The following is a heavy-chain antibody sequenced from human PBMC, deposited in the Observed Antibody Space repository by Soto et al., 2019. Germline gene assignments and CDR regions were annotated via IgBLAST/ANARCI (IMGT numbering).Heavy chain of an antibody. CDR2: ISGSGGST. J-gene: IGHJ6*02. D-gene: IGHD6-19*01. V-gene: IGHV3-23*01. CDR1: GFTFSSYA. CDR3: AKESIAVAGSYYYYGMDV. Sequence: GGSLRLSCAASGFTFSSYAMSWVRQAPGKGLEWVSAISGSGGSTYYADSVKGRFTISRDNSKNTLYLQMNSLRAEDTAVYYCAKESIAVAGSYYYYGMDVWGQGTTVTVSS.